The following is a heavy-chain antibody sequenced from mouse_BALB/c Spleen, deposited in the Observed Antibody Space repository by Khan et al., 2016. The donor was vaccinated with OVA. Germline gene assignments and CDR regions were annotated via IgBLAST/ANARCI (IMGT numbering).Heavy chain of an antibody. CDR1: GYSFTNYG. V-gene: IGHV9-3-1*01. J-gene: IGHJ4*01. D-gene: IGHD2-10*01. CDR3: ARPPYFSFTLDY. Sequence: QIQLVQSGPELKKPEETVKISCKASGYSFTNYGMNWVKQSPGKALKWMGWINTYTGEPTYADEFKGRFAFSLETSANTAYLQINILKNEDTATYFCARPPYFSFTLDYWGQGTSVTVSS. CDR2: INTYTGEP.